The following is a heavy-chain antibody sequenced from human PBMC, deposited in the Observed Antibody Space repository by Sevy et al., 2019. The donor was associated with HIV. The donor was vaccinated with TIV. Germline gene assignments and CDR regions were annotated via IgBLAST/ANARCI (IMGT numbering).Heavy chain of an antibody. Sequence: GGSLRLSCAASGFSFSSYGMHWVRQPLGKGLEWVAFVHFDGNEKWYADSGKGRFTISRDKSKSTIFLQMDSLRIEDTAIYYCVKERCCDAGCSREYFEHWGQGTLVTVSS. V-gene: IGHV3-30*02. CDR2: VHFDGNEK. D-gene: IGHD2-21*01. CDR1: GFSFSSYG. J-gene: IGHJ4*02. CDR3: VKERCCDAGCSREYFEH.